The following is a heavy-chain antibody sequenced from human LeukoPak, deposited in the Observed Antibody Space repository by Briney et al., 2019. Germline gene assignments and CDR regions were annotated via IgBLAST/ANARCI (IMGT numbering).Heavy chain of an antibody. CDR2: ISYDGSNK. V-gene: IGHV3-30-3*01. CDR3: ARARGVVPAAQDY. J-gene: IGHJ4*02. Sequence: GGSLRLSCAASGFTFSSYAMHWVCQAPGKGLEWVAVISYDGSNKYYADSVKGRFTISRDNSKNTLYLQMNSLRAEDTAVYYCARARGVVPAAQDYWGQGTLVTVSS. D-gene: IGHD2-2*01. CDR1: GFTFSSYA.